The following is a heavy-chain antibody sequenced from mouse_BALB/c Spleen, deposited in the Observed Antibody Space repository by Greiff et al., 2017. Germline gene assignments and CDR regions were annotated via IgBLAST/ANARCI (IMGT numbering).Heavy chain of an antibody. D-gene: IGHD1-1*01. J-gene: IGHJ3*01. CDR1: GYSITSDYA. CDR3: ALEGHYYGSRGAWFAY. CDR2: ISYSGST. Sequence: EVKLMESGPGLVKPSQSLSLTCTVTGYSITSDYAWNWIRQFPGNKLEWMGYISYSGSTSYNPSLKSRISITRDTSKNQFFLQLNSVTTEDTATYYCALEGHYYGSRGAWFAYWGQGTLVTVSA. V-gene: IGHV3-2*02.